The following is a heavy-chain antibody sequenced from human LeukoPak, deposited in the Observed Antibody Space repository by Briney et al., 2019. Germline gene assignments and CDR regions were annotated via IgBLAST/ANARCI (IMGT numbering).Heavy chain of an antibody. CDR2: INHSGSN. J-gene: IGHJ2*01. CDR3: ARAPQSDYGTLWYFDL. Sequence: SETLSLTCAVDGGSFSGYYWSWIRQPPGKGLEWIGEINHSGSNKYNPSLKSRVTISVDTSNHQFSLKVSSMTAADTAVYYCARAPQSDYGTLWYFDLWGRGTLVTVSS. V-gene: IGHV4-34*01. CDR1: GGSFSGYY. D-gene: IGHD4-17*01.